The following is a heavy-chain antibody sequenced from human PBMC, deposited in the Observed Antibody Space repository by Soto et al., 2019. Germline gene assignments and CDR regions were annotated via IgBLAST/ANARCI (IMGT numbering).Heavy chain of an antibody. J-gene: IGHJ6*03. CDR3: ARRARPDFYYMDV. CDR1: GFTLSGYA. Sequence: EVQLAESGGGLAQPGGSLRLSCAASGFTLSGYAMDWVRQAPGKGLEYVSGISSNGFGTYYANSVQGRFTISRENSKNTVYLQMGSLRPEDMAVYYCARRARPDFYYMDVWGKGTTVTVSS. CDR2: ISSNGFGT. D-gene: IGHD6-6*01. V-gene: IGHV3-64*01.